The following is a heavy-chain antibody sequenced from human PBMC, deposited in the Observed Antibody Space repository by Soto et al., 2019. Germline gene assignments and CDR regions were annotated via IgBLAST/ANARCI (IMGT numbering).Heavy chain of an antibody. J-gene: IGHJ4*02. D-gene: IGHD3-22*01. CDR3: TTDAGHHDGRGNYSEGAY. V-gene: IGHV3-15*07. CDR1: GFTFTDAW. Sequence: EVLLVESGGGLVKPGASLRLSCAASGFTFTDAWMHWVRQGPGRGLEWVGRIKTKSDSAATDYAAPVKDRFTISRDDSKDTRYLQMKSLKTEDTAVYLCTTDAGHHDGRGNYSEGAYWGQGTLVTVSS. CDR2: IKTKSDSAAT.